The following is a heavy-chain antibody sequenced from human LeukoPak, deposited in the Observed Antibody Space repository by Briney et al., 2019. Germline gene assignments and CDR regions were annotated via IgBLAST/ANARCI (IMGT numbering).Heavy chain of an antibody. CDR3: ARLPTGYPNWFDP. CDR1: GDSVSTYPYY. V-gene: IGHV4-39*01. J-gene: IGHJ5*02. D-gene: IGHD3-9*01. CDR2: VFSRGTT. Sequence: SETLSLICTVSGDSVSTYPYYWAWIRQSPGKGLEWIGNVFSRGTTYYNPSLKSRFTISMDTSKNQFSLILNSVTAADTAIYFRARLPTGYPNWFDPWGQGTLVTVSS.